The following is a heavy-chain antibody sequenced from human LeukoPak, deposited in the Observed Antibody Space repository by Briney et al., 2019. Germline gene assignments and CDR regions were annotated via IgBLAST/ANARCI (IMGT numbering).Heavy chain of an antibody. CDR1: VYTFAGYY. CDR3: ERDRAVAGTHVDAFDI. D-gene: IGHD6-19*01. V-gene: IGHV1-2*02. Sequence: ASVKVSCRASVYTFAGYYIQWVRQAPGQGLEWMTWINPHSCDTNYAQNFQGRVTMTRDMPLSTVYRDLRRLTPDDTAVYYCERDRAVAGTHVDAFDIWGQGTMVTVSS. CDR2: INPHSCDT. J-gene: IGHJ3*02.